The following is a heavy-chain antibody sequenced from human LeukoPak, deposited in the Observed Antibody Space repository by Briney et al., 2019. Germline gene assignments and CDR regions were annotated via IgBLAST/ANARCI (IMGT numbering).Heavy chain of an antibody. V-gene: IGHV4-38-2*02. Sequence: SETLSLTCTASGYSISSGYYWGWIRQPPGQGPEWLGSIYNRGSTYYNPSLKSRVTMSVDTSKNQFSLKLSSVTAADTAVYYCARDLGYCDSTTCTPLYYFDYWGQGALVTVSS. CDR2: IYNRGST. J-gene: IGHJ4*02. CDR1: GYSISSGYY. CDR3: ARDLGYCDSTTCTPLYYFDY. D-gene: IGHD2-2*01.